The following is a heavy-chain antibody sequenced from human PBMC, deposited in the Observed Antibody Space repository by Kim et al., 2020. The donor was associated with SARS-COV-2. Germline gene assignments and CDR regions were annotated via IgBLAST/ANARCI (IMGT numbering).Heavy chain of an antibody. CDR3: AKAGADIVVVPAR. Sequence: YADSVKGRFTISRDKSKNTLYLQMNSLRAEDTAVYYCAKAGADIVVVPARWGQGTLVTVSS. J-gene: IGHJ1*01. D-gene: IGHD2-2*01. V-gene: IGHV3-23*01.